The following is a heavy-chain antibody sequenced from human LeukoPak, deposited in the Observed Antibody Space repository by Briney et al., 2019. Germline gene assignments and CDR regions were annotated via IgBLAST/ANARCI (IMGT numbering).Heavy chain of an antibody. D-gene: IGHD4-17*01. Sequence: SETLSLTCTVSGGSISSYYWSWIRQPPGKGLEWIGYIYYSGSTNYNPSLKSRVTISVDTSKNQFSLKLSSVTAADTAVYYCARRYIDYGFDYWGQGTLVTVSS. CDR1: GGSISSYY. V-gene: IGHV4-59*08. J-gene: IGHJ4*02. CDR3: ARRYIDYGFDY. CDR2: IYYSGST.